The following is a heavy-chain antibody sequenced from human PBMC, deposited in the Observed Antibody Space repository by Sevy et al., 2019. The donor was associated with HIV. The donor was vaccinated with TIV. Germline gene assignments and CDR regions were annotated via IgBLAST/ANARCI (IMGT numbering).Heavy chain of an antibody. V-gene: IGHV3-23*01. D-gene: IGHD3-22*01. Sequence: GGSLRLSCAVSGFSFDSYGMTWVRQAPGKGLEWVSAISGSGTRTYYADSVKGRFIISRYNSKNTLDLQMNSLRAEDTAIYYCWKGGGGHYDPDEIAYYFYYYNMDVWGKGTTVTVSS. CDR1: GFSFDSYG. CDR2: ISGSGTRT. CDR3: WKGGGGHYDPDEIAYYFYYYNMDV. J-gene: IGHJ6*03.